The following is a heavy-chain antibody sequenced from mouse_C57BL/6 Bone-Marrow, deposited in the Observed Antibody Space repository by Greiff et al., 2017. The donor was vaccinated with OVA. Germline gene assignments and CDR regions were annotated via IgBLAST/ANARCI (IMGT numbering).Heavy chain of an antibody. J-gene: IGHJ1*03. Sequence: VQLQQSGPELVKPGASVKISCKASGYTFTDYYMNWVKQSHGKSLEWIGDINPNNGGTSYNQKFKGKATLTVDKSSSTAYMELRSLTSEDSAVYYCAKECYYYGSSPYWYFDVWGTGTTVTVSS. CDR2: INPNNGGT. D-gene: IGHD1-1*01. V-gene: IGHV1-26*01. CDR1: GYTFTDYY. CDR3: AKECYYYGSSPYWYFDV.